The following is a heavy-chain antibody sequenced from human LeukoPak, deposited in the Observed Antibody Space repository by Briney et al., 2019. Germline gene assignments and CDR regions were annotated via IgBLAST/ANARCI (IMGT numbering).Heavy chain of an antibody. CDR1: GFTFSDYY. V-gene: IGHV3-11*01. D-gene: IGHD3-22*01. CDR2: ISRTGSNK. CDR3: ARDYYDTSGCIDY. J-gene: IGHJ4*02. Sequence: GGSLRLSCAASGFTFSDYYMSWIRQAPGKGREWVSYISRTGSNKYYADSVRGRFTISRDNAKNSLYLQMNSLRAEDTAVYFCARDYYDTSGCIDYWGQGTRVTVSS.